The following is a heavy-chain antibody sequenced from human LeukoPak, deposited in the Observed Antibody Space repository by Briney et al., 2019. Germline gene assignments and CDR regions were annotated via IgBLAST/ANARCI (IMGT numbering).Heavy chain of an antibody. CDR2: ISSSGSTI. CDR1: GFTFSSYA. D-gene: IGHD6-19*01. CDR3: ARAPIAVAGLDY. Sequence: PGGSLRLSCAASGFTFSSYAMSWVRQAPGKGLEWVSYISSSGSTIYYADSVKGRFTISRDNAKNSLYLQMNSLRAEDTAVYYCARAPIAVAGLDYWGQGTLGTVSS. V-gene: IGHV3-48*03. J-gene: IGHJ4*02.